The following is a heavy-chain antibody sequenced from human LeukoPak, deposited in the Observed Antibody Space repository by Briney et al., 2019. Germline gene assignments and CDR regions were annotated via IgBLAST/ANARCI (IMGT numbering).Heavy chain of an antibody. CDR1: GGSISSGGYY. V-gene: IGHV4-31*03. CDR2: IYYSGST. CDR3: AREPFYYDSSGYQIWVAFDI. J-gene: IGHJ3*02. Sequence: SQTLSLTCTVSGGSISSGGYYWSWIRQHPGKGLEWIGYIYYSGSTYYNPSLKSRVTISVDTSKNQFSLKLSSVTAADTAVYYCAREPFYYDSSGYQIWVAFDIWGQGTMVTVSS. D-gene: IGHD3-22*01.